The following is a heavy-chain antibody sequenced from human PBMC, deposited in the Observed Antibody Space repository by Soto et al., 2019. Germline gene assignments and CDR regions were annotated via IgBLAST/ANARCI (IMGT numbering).Heavy chain of an antibody. CDR1: GGSISSGGYY. D-gene: IGHD3-16*01. V-gene: IGHV4-31*03. J-gene: IGHJ4*02. CDR2: IYYSGST. CDR3: ARIRGLGEVSPHFDH. Sequence: SETLSLTCTVSGGSISSGGYYWSWIRQHPGKGLEWIGYIYYSGSTYYNPSLKSRVTISVDTSKNQFSLKLSSVTAADTAVYYCARIRGLGEVSPHFDHWGQGARVTVSS.